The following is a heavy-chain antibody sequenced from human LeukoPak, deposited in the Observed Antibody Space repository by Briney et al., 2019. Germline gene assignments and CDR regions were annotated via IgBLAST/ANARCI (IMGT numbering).Heavy chain of an antibody. J-gene: IGHJ5*02. Sequence: ASVKVSCKASGYTFTSYYMHWVRQAPGQGLEWMGIINPSGGSTSYAQKFQGRVTMTRDMSTSTVYMELSSLRSEDTAVYYCARDSSGWYGADWFDPWGQGTLVTVSS. D-gene: IGHD6-19*01. V-gene: IGHV1-46*01. CDR3: ARDSSGWYGADWFDP. CDR2: INPSGGST. CDR1: GYTFTSYY.